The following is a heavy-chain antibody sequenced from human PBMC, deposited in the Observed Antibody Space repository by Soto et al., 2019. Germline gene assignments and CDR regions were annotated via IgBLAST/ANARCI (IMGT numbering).Heavy chain of an antibody. D-gene: IGHD3-3*01. CDR1: GYSFTSYW. CDR3: ARRSDFWSGYKAYGMDV. CDR2: IYPGDSDT. J-gene: IGHJ6*02. V-gene: IGHV5-51*01. Sequence: GESLKISCKGSGYSFTSYWIGWVRQMPGKGLEWMGIIYPGDSDTRYSPSFQGQVTISADKSISTAYLQWSSLKASDTAMYYCARRSDFWSGYKAYGMDVWGQGTTITVSS.